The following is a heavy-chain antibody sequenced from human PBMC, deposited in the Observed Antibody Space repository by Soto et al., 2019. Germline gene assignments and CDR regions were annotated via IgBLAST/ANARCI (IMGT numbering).Heavy chain of an antibody. D-gene: IGHD2-15*01. V-gene: IGHV4-59*01. CDR3: ARDRPSSGGRPNDAFDI. CDR1: GGSISSYY. CDR2: IYYTGST. J-gene: IGHJ3*02. Sequence: PSETLSLTCTVSGGSISSYYWTWIRQPPGKGLEWIGYIYYTGSTNHNPSLKSRVTISVDTSKNQFSLSLSSVTAADTAVYYCARDRPSSGGRPNDAFDIWGQGTMVTVSS.